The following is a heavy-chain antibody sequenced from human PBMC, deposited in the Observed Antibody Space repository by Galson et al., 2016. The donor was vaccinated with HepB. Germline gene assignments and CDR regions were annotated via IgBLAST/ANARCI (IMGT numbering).Heavy chain of an antibody. CDR3: ARVSPVDYYYYMDV. Sequence: LRLSCAASTFTFSDYSMNWVRQAPGKGLEWVSFISGRSSYIYYADSVEGRFTVSRDNAKNSLYLQMNSLRAEDTAVYYCARVSPVDYYYYMDVWSRGTTVTVS. J-gene: IGHJ6*03. CDR1: TFTFSDYS. V-gene: IGHV3-21*01. CDR2: ISGRSSYI.